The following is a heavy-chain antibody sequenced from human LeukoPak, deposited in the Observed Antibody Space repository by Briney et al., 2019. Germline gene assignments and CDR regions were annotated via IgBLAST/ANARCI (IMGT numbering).Heavy chain of an antibody. D-gene: IGHD2-8*02. V-gene: IGHV4-59*11. CDR1: GASITSHY. CDR3: ARATTAYCTGGICPNFDY. CDR2: IYYSGST. Sequence: PSETLSLTCSVSGASITSHYWSWVRQPPGKRLEWIGYIYYSGSTNYNPSLQSRVTMSVDTSENQFSLKLSSVTAADTAVYYCARATTAYCTGGICPNFDYWGQGTLVTVSS. J-gene: IGHJ4*02.